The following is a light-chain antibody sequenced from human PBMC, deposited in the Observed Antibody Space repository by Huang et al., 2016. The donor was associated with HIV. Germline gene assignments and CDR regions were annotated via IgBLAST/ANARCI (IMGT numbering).Light chain of an antibody. CDR3: QQYNSYPYT. Sequence: DIQMTQSPSTLSAYVGDRVTVTCRASQSLGGWLAWYQQKPGKAPNLLIYNTSSLETGVPSRFKGSGSGTEFTLTISSLQPDDSATYYCQQYNSYPYTFGQGTKVEIK. J-gene: IGKJ2*01. CDR2: NTS. V-gene: IGKV1-5*03. CDR1: QSLGGW.